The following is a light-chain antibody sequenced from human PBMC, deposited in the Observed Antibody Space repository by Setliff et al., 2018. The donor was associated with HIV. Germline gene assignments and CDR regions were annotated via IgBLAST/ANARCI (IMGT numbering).Light chain of an antibody. CDR3: CSYASGDTWI. V-gene: IGLV2-23*02. CDR1: RTDIGNYES. CDR2: NVS. J-gene: IGLJ2*01. Sequence: QSALTQPASVSGSPGQSITISCTGSRTDIGNYESVSWYEQHPGEVPKLIIYNVSKRPSGVSNRFSGSKSGNTVSLTISGLQAEDEADYYVCSYASGDTWIFAGGTKVTVL.